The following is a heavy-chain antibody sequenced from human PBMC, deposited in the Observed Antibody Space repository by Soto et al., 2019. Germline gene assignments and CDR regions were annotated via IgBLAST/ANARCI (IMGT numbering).Heavy chain of an antibody. V-gene: IGHV4-39*07. CDR2: INYSGNT. CDR3: ARPHGGSSGWDNWFDP. D-gene: IGHD6-25*01. J-gene: IGHJ5*02. Sequence: SETLALTCTVSGVSMSSSNDYWVWIRQPPGKGLKWIGSINYSGNTYYDSSLKSRVTISVDTSRNQFSLKLSSVTAADTAVYYCARPHGGSSGWDNWFDPWGQGTLVTVSS. CDR1: GVSMSSSNDY.